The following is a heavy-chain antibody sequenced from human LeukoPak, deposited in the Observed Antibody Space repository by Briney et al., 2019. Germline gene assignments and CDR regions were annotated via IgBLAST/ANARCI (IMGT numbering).Heavy chain of an antibody. Sequence: QPGRSLRLSCAASGFTFSSYGMHWVRQAPGKGLEWVAVISYDGSNKYYADSVKGRFTISRDNSKNTLYLQMNSLRAEDTAVYYCAKVAYGGYYFDYWGQGTLVTVSS. V-gene: IGHV3-30*18. CDR1: GFTFSSYG. J-gene: IGHJ4*02. CDR3: AKVAYGGYYFDY. CDR2: ISYDGSNK. D-gene: IGHD4-23*01.